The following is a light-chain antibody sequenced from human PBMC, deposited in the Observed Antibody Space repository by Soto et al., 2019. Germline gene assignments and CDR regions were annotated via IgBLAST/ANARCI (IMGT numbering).Light chain of an antibody. V-gene: IGLV1-44*01. CDR1: SSNIAPNT. CDR2: AND. Sequence: QSVLPQPPSASGTPGQRGTISCSGSSSNIAPNTVNWYQHLPGAAPQLLIFANDRRPSGVPDRFSGSRSGTSASLYISGLQSEDDADYYFAAWDDSIIGYVFVTGTK. J-gene: IGLJ1*01. CDR3: AAWDDSIIGYV.